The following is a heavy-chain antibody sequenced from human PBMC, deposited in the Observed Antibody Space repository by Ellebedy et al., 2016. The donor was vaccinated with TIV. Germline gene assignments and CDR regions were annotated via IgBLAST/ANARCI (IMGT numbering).Heavy chain of an antibody. D-gene: IGHD6-13*01. CDR3: ARVVWQQPVSYAFDI. CDR2: ISYSGST. Sequence: MPGGSLRLSCTVPGGSISSYYWSWIRQPPGKGLEWIGYISYSGSTNYNPSLKSRVTISVDTSKNQFSLRLSSVTAADTAVYYCARVVWQQPVSYAFDIWGQGTMVTVSS. CDR1: GGSISSYY. V-gene: IGHV4-59*01. J-gene: IGHJ3*02.